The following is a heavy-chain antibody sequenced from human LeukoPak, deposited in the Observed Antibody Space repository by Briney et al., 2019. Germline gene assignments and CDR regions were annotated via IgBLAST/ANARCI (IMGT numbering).Heavy chain of an antibody. CDR3: ARDTGSYYDFWSGYYTAYYYYYMDV. D-gene: IGHD3-3*01. Sequence: GGSLRLSCGASGFTFSSYWMSWVRQAPGKGLEWVANIKQDGSEKYYVDSVKGRFTISRDNAKNSLYLQMNSLRAEDTAVYYCARDTGSYYDFWSGYYTAYYYYYMDVWGKGTTVTVSS. V-gene: IGHV3-7*01. J-gene: IGHJ6*03. CDR2: IKQDGSEK. CDR1: GFTFSSYW.